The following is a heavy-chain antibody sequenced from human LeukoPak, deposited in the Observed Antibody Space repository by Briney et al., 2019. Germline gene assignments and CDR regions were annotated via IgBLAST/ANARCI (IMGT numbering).Heavy chain of an antibody. V-gene: IGHV3-30-3*01. D-gene: IGHD3-3*01. CDR2: ISYDGSNK. CDR3: ARSYDFWSGYHLYYYYMDV. J-gene: IGHJ6*03. Sequence: GGSLRLSCAASGFTFSSYAMHWVRQAPGKGLEWVAVISYDGSNKYYADSVKGRFTISRDNSKNTLYLQMNSLRAEDTAVYYCARSYDFWSGYHLYYYYMDVWGKGTTVTVS. CDR1: GFTFSSYA.